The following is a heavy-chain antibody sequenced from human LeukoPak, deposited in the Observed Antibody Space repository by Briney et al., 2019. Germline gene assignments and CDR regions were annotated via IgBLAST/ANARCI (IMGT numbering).Heavy chain of an antibody. J-gene: IGHJ6*03. CDR2: MNPNSGNA. V-gene: IGHV1-8*03. Sequence: ASVKVSCKASGYTFTSYDINWVRQATGQGLEWMGWMNPNSGNAGYAQKFQGRVTITRNTSISTAYMELSSLRSEDTAVYYCARVTSTCLYYYYMDVRGKGTTVTVSS. CDR1: GYTFTSYD. D-gene: IGHD2-2*01. CDR3: ARVTSTCLYYYYMDV.